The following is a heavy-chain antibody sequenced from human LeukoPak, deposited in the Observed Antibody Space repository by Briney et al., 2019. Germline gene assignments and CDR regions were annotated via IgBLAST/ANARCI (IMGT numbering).Heavy chain of an antibody. D-gene: IGHD4/OR15-4a*01. CDR1: GFTFSSHA. V-gene: IGHV3-23*01. Sequence: QPGGSLRLSCAASGFTFSSHAMSWVRQAPGKGPEWVSSISGSGDNRNYADSVKGRFTISRDNSKNTPYLQMNSLRAEDTAVYYCARRAGAYSHPYDYWGQGTLVTVSS. CDR3: ARRAGAYSHPYDY. CDR2: ISGSGDNR. J-gene: IGHJ4*02.